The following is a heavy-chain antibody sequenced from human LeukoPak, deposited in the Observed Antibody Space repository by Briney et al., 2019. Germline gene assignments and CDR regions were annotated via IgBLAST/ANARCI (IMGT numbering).Heavy chain of an antibody. D-gene: IGHD6-13*01. CDR1: GFTFSSYS. CDR3: ARDSAAAARPPKDV. V-gene: IGHV3-21*01. CDR2: ISSSSSYI. J-gene: IGHJ6*02. Sequence: PGGSLRLSCAASGFTFSSYSMNWVRQAPGEGLEWVSSISSSSSYIYYADSVKGRFTISRDNAKNSLYLQMNSLRAEDTAVYYCARDSAAAARPPKDVWGQGTTVTVSS.